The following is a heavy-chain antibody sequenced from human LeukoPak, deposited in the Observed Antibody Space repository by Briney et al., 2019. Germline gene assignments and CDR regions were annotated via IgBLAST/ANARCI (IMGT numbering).Heavy chain of an antibody. V-gene: IGHV3-30*18. D-gene: IGHD6-6*01. CDR1: GFTFSDYY. Sequence: GGSLRLSCAASGFTFSDYYMSWIRQAPGKGLEWVAVISYDGSNKYYADSVKGRFTISRDNSKNTLYLQMNSLRAEDTAVYYCAKDSSSGFDYWGQGTLVTVSS. CDR3: AKDSSSGFDY. J-gene: IGHJ4*02. CDR2: ISYDGSNK.